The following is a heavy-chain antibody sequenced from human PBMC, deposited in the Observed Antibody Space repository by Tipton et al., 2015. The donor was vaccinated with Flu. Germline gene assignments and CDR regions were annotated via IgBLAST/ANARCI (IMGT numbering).Heavy chain of an antibody. V-gene: IGHV4-39*07. Sequence: TLSLTCTVSGGSISSSSYYWGWIRQPPGKGLEWIGSIYYSGSTYYNPSLKSRVTISVDTSKNQFSLKLSSVTAADTAVYYCARERTYYYGSGSYTNWFDPWGHGTLVTVSS. J-gene: IGHJ5*02. CDR1: GGSISSSSYY. D-gene: IGHD3-10*01. CDR3: ARERTYYYGSGSYTNWFDP. CDR2: IYYSGST.